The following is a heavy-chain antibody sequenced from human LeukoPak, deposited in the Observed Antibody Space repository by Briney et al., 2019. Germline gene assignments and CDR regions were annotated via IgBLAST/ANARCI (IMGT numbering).Heavy chain of an antibody. J-gene: IGHJ4*02. CDR2: IHNGVT. CDR3: ARYGGYYFDY. D-gene: IGHD3-16*01. Sequence: PSETLSLTCTVSGGSISTYYWTWIRQPPGKGLEWIGYIHNGVTNSKPSLKSRVTISVDTSKNQSSLKLSSVTAADTAVYYCARYGGYYFDYWGQGTLVTVSS. V-gene: IGHV4-59*08. CDR1: GGSISTYY.